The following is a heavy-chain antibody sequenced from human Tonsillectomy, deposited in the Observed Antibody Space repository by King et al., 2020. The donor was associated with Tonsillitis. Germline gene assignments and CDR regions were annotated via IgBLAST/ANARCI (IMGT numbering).Heavy chain of an antibody. CDR1: GVTFSSYA. D-gene: IGHD4-11*01. V-gene: IGHV1-69*06. CDR3: ARNYYSNYDSYYFDY. CDR2: IIPIFGTA. Sequence: QLVQSGAEVKKPGSSVKVSCKASGVTFSSYAISWVRQAPGQGLEWMGGIIPIFGTANYAQKFQGRVTITADKSTSTAYMARSSLRSEDTAVYYCARNYYSNYDSYYFDYWGQGTLVTVSS. J-gene: IGHJ4*02.